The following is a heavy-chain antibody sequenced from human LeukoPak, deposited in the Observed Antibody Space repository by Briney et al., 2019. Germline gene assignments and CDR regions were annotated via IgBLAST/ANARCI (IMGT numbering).Heavy chain of an antibody. Sequence: ASVKVSCKASEYTFTTYDIHWVRQATGQGLEWMGWMNPNSGTTGYAQKFQGRATMTRNTSISTAYMELRSLRSEDTAVYYYAKLGRGATQLDYWGQGTLVTVSS. D-gene: IGHD1-26*01. J-gene: IGHJ4*02. CDR3: AKLGRGATQLDY. CDR1: EYTFTTYD. CDR2: MNPNSGTT. V-gene: IGHV1-8*01.